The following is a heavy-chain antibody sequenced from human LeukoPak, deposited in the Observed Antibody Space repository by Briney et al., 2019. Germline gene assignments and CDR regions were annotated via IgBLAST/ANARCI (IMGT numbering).Heavy chain of an antibody. D-gene: IGHD5-24*01. J-gene: IGHJ4*02. CDR2: ISRSGDSGSGGTT. V-gene: IGHV3-23*01. Sequence: GGSLRLSCAASGFTFSNYALTWVRQAPGKGLEWVSSISRSGDSGSGGTTYYADSVKGRFTISRDNSKNTLYLQMNSLRAEDTAVYYCAKDGEEMATIWNFDYWGQGTLVTVSS. CDR1: GFTFSNYA. CDR3: AKDGEEMATIWNFDY.